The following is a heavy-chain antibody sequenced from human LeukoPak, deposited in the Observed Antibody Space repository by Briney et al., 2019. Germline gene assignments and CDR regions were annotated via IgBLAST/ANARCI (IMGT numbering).Heavy chain of an antibody. CDR2: TYYRSNWYN. J-gene: IGHJ3*02. V-gene: IGHV6-1*01. CDR3: ARDLSDGFDI. Sequence: SQTLSLTCAISGDSVSSTYAAWNWIRQSPSRGLQWLGRTYYRSNWYNDYGVSVKGRITINPDTSKNQFSLQLNSVTPEDTAVYYCARDLSDGFDIWGQGTMVTVSS. CDR1: GDSVSSTYAA.